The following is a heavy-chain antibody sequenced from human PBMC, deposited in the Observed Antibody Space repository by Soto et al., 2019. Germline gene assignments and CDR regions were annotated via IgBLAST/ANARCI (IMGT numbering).Heavy chain of an antibody. CDR1: GYTFTSYA. V-gene: IGHV1-3*01. J-gene: IGHJ6*02. Sequence: ASVKVSCKASGYTFTSYAMHWVRQAPGQRLEWMGWINAGNGNTKYSQNFQGRVTITRDTFADTAYMELSSLRSEDTAVYYCARDLGYDILTGYSYYYYYAMDVWGQGTTVTVSS. CDR3: ARDLGYDILTGYSYYYYYAMDV. CDR2: INAGNGNT. D-gene: IGHD3-9*01.